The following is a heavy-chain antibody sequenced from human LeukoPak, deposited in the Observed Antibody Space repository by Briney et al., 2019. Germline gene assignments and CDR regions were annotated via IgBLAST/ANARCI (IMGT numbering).Heavy chain of an antibody. CDR1: GGSVSSGSYY. Sequence: KPSETLSLTCTVSGGSVSSGSYYWSWIRQPPGQGLEWIGYIYYSGSTNYNPSLKSRVTISVDTSKNQFSLKLSSVTAADTAVYYCAREYGDYSAFDIWGQGTMVTVSS. CDR3: AREYGDYSAFDI. D-gene: IGHD4-17*01. V-gene: IGHV4-61*01. CDR2: IYYSGST. J-gene: IGHJ3*02.